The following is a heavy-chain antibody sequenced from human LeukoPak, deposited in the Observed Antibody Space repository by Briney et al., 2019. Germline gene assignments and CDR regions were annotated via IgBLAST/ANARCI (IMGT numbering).Heavy chain of an antibody. D-gene: IGHD2-8*02. CDR1: GYTFTSSI. Sequence: ASVKVSCKASGYTFTSSIISWVRQARGQGLEWMGWISPYNGNTNYAQKLQGRVTMTTDTSTSTAYMELSSLRSDDTAVYYCVGLVEPLDYWGQGTLVTVSS. J-gene: IGHJ4*02. CDR2: ISPYNGNT. CDR3: VGLVEPLDY. V-gene: IGHV1-18*01.